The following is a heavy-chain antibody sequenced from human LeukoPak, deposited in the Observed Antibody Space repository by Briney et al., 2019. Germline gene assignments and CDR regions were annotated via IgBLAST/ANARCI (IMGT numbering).Heavy chain of an antibody. CDR2: IYYSGST. Sequence: SETLSLTCTVSGGSISSYYWSWIRQPPGKGLEWIGYIYYSGSTNYNPSLKSRVTISVDTSKNQFSLKLSSVTAADTAVYYCARDRCSGGSCYSPVAFDIWGQGTMVTVSS. J-gene: IGHJ3*02. CDR1: GGSISSYY. CDR3: ARDRCSGGSCYSPVAFDI. D-gene: IGHD2-15*01. V-gene: IGHV4-59*01.